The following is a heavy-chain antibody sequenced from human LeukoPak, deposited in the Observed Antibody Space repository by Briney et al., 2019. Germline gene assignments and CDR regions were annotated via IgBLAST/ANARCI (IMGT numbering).Heavy chain of an antibody. CDR3: VNFRWSQQLVPDLVDY. CDR2: ISGNGGST. CDR1: GFTFSSYA. V-gene: IGHV3-64D*09. J-gene: IGHJ4*02. D-gene: IGHD6-13*01. Sequence: PGGSLRLSCSASGFTFSSYAMHWVRQAPGKGLEYVSAISGNGGSTYYADSVKGRFTISRDNSKNTLYLQMSSLRAEDTAVYYCVNFRWSQQLVPDLVDYWGQGTLVTV.